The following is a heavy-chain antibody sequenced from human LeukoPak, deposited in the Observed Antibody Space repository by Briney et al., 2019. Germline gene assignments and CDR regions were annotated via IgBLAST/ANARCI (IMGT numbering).Heavy chain of an antibody. V-gene: IGHV3-7*03. CDR2: IKQDGSEK. Sequence: GGSLRLSCAVSGFIFSNYWMSWVRQAPGKGLEWVANIKQDGSEKYYVDSVKGRFTISRDNAKNSLHLQMNSLRAEDTAVYYCARFPMTFDFWGQGTLVTVSS. CDR3: ARFPMTFDF. J-gene: IGHJ4*02. D-gene: IGHD3-22*01. CDR1: GFIFSNYW.